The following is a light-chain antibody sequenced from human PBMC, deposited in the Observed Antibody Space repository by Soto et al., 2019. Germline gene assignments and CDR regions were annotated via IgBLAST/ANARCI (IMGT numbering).Light chain of an antibody. CDR3: QQYNNWPPLT. Sequence: EIVMTQSPATLSVSPGDRATLSWRASQSVTSNLAWYQQKPGQAPRLLIYGASTRATGIPARFSGSGSGTEFTLTISSLQSEDFAVYYCQQYNNWPPLTFGGGTKVDIK. CDR2: GAS. CDR1: QSVTSN. V-gene: IGKV3-15*01. J-gene: IGKJ4*01.